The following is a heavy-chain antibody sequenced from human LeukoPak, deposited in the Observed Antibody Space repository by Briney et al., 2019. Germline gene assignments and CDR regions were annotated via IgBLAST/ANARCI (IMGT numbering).Heavy chain of an antibody. CDR1: GFTFSSYG. V-gene: IGHV3-23*01. J-gene: IGHJ5*02. D-gene: IGHD4-17*01. CDR3: AKAGFDYGDYPLPNWFDP. CDR2: ISGSGGST. Sequence: GGSLRLSCAASGFTFSSYGMSWVRQAPGKGLEWVSAISGSGGSTYYADSVKGRFTISRDNSKNTLYLQMNSLRAEDTAVYYCAKAGFDYGDYPLPNWFDPWGQGTLVTVSS.